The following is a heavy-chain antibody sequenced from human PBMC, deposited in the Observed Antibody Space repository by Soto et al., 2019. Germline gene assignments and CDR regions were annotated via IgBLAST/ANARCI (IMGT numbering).Heavy chain of an antibody. Sequence: PSETLSLTCTVSGDSISSYYWSWIRQPPGKGLEWIGYFYYSGSTNYNPSLKSRVTISVDTSKNQFSLKLSSVTAADTAVYYCARGFYDFWSGYYRNPTDVGYYMDVWGKGTTVTVPS. CDR1: GDSISSYY. CDR3: ARGFYDFWSGYYRNPTDVGYYMDV. CDR2: FYYSGST. V-gene: IGHV4-59*01. J-gene: IGHJ6*03. D-gene: IGHD3-3*01.